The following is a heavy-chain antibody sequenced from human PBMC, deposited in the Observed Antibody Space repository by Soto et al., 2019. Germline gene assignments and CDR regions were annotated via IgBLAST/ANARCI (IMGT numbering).Heavy chain of an antibody. CDR3: ARDPRRYSYGYYYYYGMDV. Sequence: ASVKVSCKASGYTFTGYYMHWVRQAPGQGLEWMGWINPNSGGTNYAQKFQGWVTMTRDTSISTAYMELSRLRSDNTAVYYCARDPRRYSYGYYYYYGMDVWGQGTTVTVSS. CDR2: INPNSGGT. V-gene: IGHV1-2*04. CDR1: GYTFTGYY. J-gene: IGHJ6*02. D-gene: IGHD5-18*01.